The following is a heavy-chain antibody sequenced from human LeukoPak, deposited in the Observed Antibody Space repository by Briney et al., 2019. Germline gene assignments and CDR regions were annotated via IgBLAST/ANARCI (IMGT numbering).Heavy chain of an antibody. V-gene: IGHV3-48*01. J-gene: IGHJ4*02. CDR2: ISSNSATT. CDR1: GFSFSTNS. CDR3: ARDTRSLIDY. D-gene: IGHD1-26*01. Sequence: PGGSLRLSCAASGFSFSTNSMNWVRQVPGKGLEWISYISSNSATTYYADSVKGRFTNSRDNAKNSLYLHMNSLRADDTAVYYCARDTRSLIDYWGQGTLVTVSS.